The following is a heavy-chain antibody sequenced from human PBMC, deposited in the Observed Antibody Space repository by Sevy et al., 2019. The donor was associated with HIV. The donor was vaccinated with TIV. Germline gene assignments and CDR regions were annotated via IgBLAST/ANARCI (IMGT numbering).Heavy chain of an antibody. CDR2: IIPIFGTA. D-gene: IGHD4-17*01. CDR3: ARDNTVTPLDY. CDR1: GGTFSSYA. J-gene: IGHJ4*02. Sequence: ASVMVSCKASGGTFSSYAISWVRQAPGQGLEWMGGIIPIFGTANYAQKFQGRVTITADESTSTAYMELSSLRSEDTAVYYCARDNTVTPLDYWGQGTLVTVSS. V-gene: IGHV1-69*13.